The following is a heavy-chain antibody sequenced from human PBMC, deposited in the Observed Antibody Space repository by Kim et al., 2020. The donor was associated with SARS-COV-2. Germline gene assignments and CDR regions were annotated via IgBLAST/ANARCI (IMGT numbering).Heavy chain of an antibody. J-gene: IGHJ6*02. CDR1: GYTFTTYA. CDR2: INAGNGNT. CDR3: ARVSADTNYYYGLDV. V-gene: IGHV1-3*01. D-gene: IGHD2-2*01. Sequence: ASVKVSCKASGYTFTTYAMHWVRQAPGQRLEWMGWINAGNGNTKYSQKFQGRVTITRDTSASTAYMELSSLRSGDTAVNYCARVSADTNYYYGLDVWGQGTTVTVSS.